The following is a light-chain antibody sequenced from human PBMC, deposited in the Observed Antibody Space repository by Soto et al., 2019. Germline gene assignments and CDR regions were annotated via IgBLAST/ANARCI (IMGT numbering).Light chain of an antibody. CDR2: DVS. V-gene: IGLV2-14*01. CDR3: SSYTSSSTYVV. J-gene: IGLJ2*01. Sequence: QSVLTQPASVSGSPGQSITISCTGTSSDVGGYNYVSWYQQHPGKAPKLMIYDVSNRPSGVSNRFSGSKSGNTASLTISGLPAEDEADYYCSSYTSSSTYVVFGGGTQLTVL. CDR1: SSDVGGYNY.